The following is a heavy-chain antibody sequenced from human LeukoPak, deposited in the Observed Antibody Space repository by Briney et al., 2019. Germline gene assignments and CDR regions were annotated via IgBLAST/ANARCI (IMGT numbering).Heavy chain of an antibody. CDR2: ISYDGSNK. V-gene: IGHV3-30*03. Sequence: GGSLRLSCAASGFTFSTYNMNWVRQAPGKGLEWVAVISYDGSNKYYADSVKGRFTISRDNSKNTLYLQMNSLRAEDTAVYYCVRDGVGAPPFDYWGQGVLVTVSS. D-gene: IGHD1-26*01. CDR1: GFTFSTYN. CDR3: VRDGVGAPPFDY. J-gene: IGHJ4*02.